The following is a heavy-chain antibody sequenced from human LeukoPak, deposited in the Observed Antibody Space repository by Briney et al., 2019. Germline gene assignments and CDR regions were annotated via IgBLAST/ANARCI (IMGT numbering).Heavy chain of an antibody. J-gene: IGHJ4*02. D-gene: IGHD3-22*01. Sequence: PGGSLRLSCAASGFSFSSYSFNWVRQAPGKGLEWVSSINTVSSYIYYAVSLKGRFTISRDNAKNSVYLQMDSLRAEDSAVYYCARLRRNTDSSGFFYYYDYWGQGTLVTVSS. CDR1: GFSFSSYS. V-gene: IGHV3-21*06. CDR2: INTVSSYI. CDR3: ARLRRNTDSSGFFYYYDY.